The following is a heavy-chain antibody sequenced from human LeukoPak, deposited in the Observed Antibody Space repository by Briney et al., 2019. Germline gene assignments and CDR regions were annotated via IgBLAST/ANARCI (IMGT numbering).Heavy chain of an antibody. Sequence: TSETLSLTCTVSGGSISSSSYYWVWIRQPPGKGLEWIGSIYYRGSTYNNPPLKSRVTISVDTSKNQFSLKLSSVTAADTAVYYCAILHYYYYGMDVWGQGTTVTVSS. V-gene: IGHV4-39*01. CDR2: IYYRGST. CDR3: AILHYYYYGMDV. J-gene: IGHJ6*02. CDR1: GGSISSSSYY.